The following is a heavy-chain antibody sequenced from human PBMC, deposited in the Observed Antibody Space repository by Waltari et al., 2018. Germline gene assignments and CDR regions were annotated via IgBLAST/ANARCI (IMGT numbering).Heavy chain of an antibody. Sequence: EVQLVESGGGLVQPGGSLRLACAASGLTFSSYWMHLVRQVPGKGLVWGASIRTCGGGGNDADTGQGRFNSTRNNAKNILYLQMNSLRAEDTAVYYCARGPVSGSGSYYVGDYWGQGTLVTVSS. CDR2: IRTCGGGG. J-gene: IGHJ4*02. CDR3: ARGPVSGSGSYYVGDY. CDR1: GLTFSSYW. D-gene: IGHD1-26*01. V-gene: IGHV3-74*01.